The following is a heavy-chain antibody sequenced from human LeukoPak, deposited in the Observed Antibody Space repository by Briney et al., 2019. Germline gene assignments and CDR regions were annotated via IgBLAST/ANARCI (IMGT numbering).Heavy chain of an antibody. J-gene: IGHJ4*02. CDR1: GFSFRDYG. D-gene: IGHD3-16*01. Sequence: PGGSLRLSCAASGFSFRDYGMHWVRQAPGKGLEWVAFTPYDGSIQVYADSVRGRFTISRDNAKNSLYLQMNSLRADDTAVYYCARDGGGYYYFDQWGQGTLVTVSS. CDR2: TPYDGSIQ. CDR3: ARDGGGYYYFDQ. V-gene: IGHV3-33*05.